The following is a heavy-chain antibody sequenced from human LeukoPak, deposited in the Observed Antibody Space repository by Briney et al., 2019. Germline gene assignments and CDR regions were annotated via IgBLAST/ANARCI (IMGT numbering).Heavy chain of an antibody. D-gene: IGHD3-22*01. V-gene: IGHV3-30-3*01. CDR3: VMLWLLPTGLDY. J-gene: IGHJ4*02. CDR1: GFTFSSYA. Sequence: GGSLRLSCAASGFTFSSYAMHRVRQAPGKGLEWVAVISYDGSNKYYADSVKGRFTISRDNSKNTLYLQMNSLRAEDTAVYYCVMLWLLPTGLDYWGQGTLVTVSS. CDR2: ISYDGSNK.